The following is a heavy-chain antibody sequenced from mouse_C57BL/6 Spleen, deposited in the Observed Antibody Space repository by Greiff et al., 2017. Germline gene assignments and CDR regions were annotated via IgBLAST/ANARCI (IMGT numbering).Heavy chain of an antibody. J-gene: IGHJ4*01. CDR3: ARHNYGSSYGAMDY. V-gene: IGHV1-55*01. CDR1: GYTFTSYW. CDR2: IYPGSGST. Sequence: VQLQQPGAELVKPGASVKMSCKASGYTFTSYWITWVKQRPGQGLEWIGDIYPGSGSTNYNEKFKSKATLTVDTSSSTAYMQLSSLTSEDSAVYYCARHNYGSSYGAMDYWGQGTSVTVSS. D-gene: IGHD1-1*01.